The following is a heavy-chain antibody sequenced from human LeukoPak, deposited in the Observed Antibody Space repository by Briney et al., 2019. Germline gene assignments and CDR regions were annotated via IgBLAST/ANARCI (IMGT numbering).Heavy chain of an antibody. Sequence: GGSLRLSCAASGFTFSSYSMNWVRQAPGKGLEWVSYISSSSSTIYYADSVKGRFTISRDNAKNSLYLQMNSLKTDDTAVYYCTTGQLDWGQGTLVTVSS. CDR2: ISSSSSTI. J-gene: IGHJ4*02. CDR1: GFTFSSYS. CDR3: TTGQLD. D-gene: IGHD6-13*01. V-gene: IGHV3-48*04.